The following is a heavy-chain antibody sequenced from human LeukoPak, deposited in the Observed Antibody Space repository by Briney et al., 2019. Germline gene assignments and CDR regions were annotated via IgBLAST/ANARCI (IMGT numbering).Heavy chain of an antibody. CDR2: INPNSGGT. Sequence: ASVKVSCNASGYTFTGYYMHWVRQAPGQGLEWMGWINPNSGGTNYAQKFQGRVTMTRDTSISTAYMELSRLRSDDTAVYYCASPLHDYGHNAFAFDIWGQGTMVTVSS. CDR1: GYTFTGYY. CDR3: ASPLHDYGHNAFAFDI. V-gene: IGHV1-2*02. J-gene: IGHJ3*02. D-gene: IGHD4-17*01.